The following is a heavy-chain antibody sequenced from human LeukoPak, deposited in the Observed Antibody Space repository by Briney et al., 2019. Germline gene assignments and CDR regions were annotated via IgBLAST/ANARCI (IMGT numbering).Heavy chain of an antibody. Sequence: ASVKVSCKASGYTFTGYYMHWVRQAPGQGLEWMGWINPNSGNTNYAPKLQGRVTMTTDTSTSTAYMDLRSLRSDDTAVYYCAKDQYYDSKGWFDAWGQGTLVTVSS. J-gene: IGHJ5*02. CDR1: GYTFTGYY. CDR3: AKDQYYDSKGWFDA. V-gene: IGHV1-18*04. CDR2: INPNSGNT. D-gene: IGHD3-22*01.